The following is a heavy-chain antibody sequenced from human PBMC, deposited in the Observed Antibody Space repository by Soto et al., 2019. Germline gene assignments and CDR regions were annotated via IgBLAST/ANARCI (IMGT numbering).Heavy chain of an antibody. CDR3: ARDLSPYSDYYDESTSETWFDP. CDR2: ISKSGSII. Sequence: GGSLRLSCAASGFTFSDYYMSWLRQPPGKGLEWVSYISKSGSIIHFADSVKGRFAISRDNAKNTLYLQMSSLRAEDTALYYCARDLSPYSDYYDESTSETWFDPWGQGT. D-gene: IGHD3-16*01. CDR1: GFTFSDYY. V-gene: IGHV3-11*01. J-gene: IGHJ5*02.